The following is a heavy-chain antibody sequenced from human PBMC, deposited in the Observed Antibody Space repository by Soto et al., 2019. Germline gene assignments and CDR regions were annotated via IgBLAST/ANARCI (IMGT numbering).Heavy chain of an antibody. J-gene: IGHJ4*02. CDR1: GFTFSTYS. V-gene: IGHV3-48*01. CDR2: ISSSSSTI. D-gene: IGHD3-10*01. Sequence: PGGSLRLSCAASGFTFSTYSMNWFRQAPGKGLEWVSYISSSSSTIYYADSVKGRFTVSRDNANNSLYLQMNSLRAEDTAVYYCARSYSSGSYQFDNWGQGTLVTVSS. CDR3: ARSYSSGSYQFDN.